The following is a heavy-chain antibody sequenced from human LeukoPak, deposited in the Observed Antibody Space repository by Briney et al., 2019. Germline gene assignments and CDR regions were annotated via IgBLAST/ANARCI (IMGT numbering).Heavy chain of an antibody. CDR2: ISYDGSNK. CDR3: ARGEYYDFWSGYNFDY. D-gene: IGHD3-3*01. J-gene: IGHJ4*02. CDR1: GFTFSSYA. Sequence: PGGSLRLSCAAPGFTFSSYAMHWVRQAPGKGLEWVAVISYDGSNKYYADSVKGRFTISRDNSKNTLYLQMNSLRAEDTAVYYCARGEYYDFWSGYNFDYWGQGTLVTVSS. V-gene: IGHV3-30-3*01.